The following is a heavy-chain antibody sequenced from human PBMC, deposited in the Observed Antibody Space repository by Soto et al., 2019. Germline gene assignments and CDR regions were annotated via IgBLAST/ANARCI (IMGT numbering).Heavy chain of an antibody. CDR1: GYTLPSYN. CDR3: AREKTSYGMDV. J-gene: IGHJ6*02. V-gene: IGHV1-8*01. CDR2: MNPNSGNT. Sequence: QVQLVQSGPEVKKPGASVKFSCKASGYTLPSYNFTWVRQATGQGLEWRGWMNPNSGNTGYAQKFQGRVTMTRNTSISTAYMELSSLRSEDTAVYYCAREKTSYGMDVWGQGTTVTVSS.